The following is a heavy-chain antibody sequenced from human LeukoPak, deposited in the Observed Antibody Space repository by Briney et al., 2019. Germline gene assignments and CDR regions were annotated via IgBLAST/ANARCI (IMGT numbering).Heavy chain of an antibody. D-gene: IGHD6-6*01. CDR2: IYTSRST. CDR1: GGSISSYY. CDR3: ALISYSSSSSIDY. V-gene: IGHV4-4*09. Sequence: SETLSLTCTVSGGSISSYYWSWIRQPPGKGLEWIGYIYTSRSTNYNPSLKSRVTISVDTSKNQFSLKLSSVTAADTAVYYCALISYSSSSSIDYWGQGTLVTVSS. J-gene: IGHJ4*02.